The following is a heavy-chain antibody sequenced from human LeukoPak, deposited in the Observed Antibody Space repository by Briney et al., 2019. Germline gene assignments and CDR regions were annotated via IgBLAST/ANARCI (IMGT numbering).Heavy chain of an antibody. CDR3: ARGYYDFWSGYYHGFDY. CDR2: IKQDGSEK. Sequence: GGSLRLSCAASGFTFSSYWMSWVRQAPGKGLEWVANIKQDGSEKYYVDSVKGRFTISSDNAKNSLYLQMNSLRAEDTAVYYCARGYYDFWSGYYHGFDYWGQGTLVTVSS. J-gene: IGHJ4*02. CDR1: GFTFSSYW. D-gene: IGHD3-3*01. V-gene: IGHV3-7*01.